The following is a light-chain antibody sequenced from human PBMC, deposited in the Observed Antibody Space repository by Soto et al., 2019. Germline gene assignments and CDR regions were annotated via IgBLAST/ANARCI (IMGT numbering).Light chain of an antibody. CDR3: QTWTTGIQV. Sequence: QPVLTQSPSASASLGASVKLTCTLSSGHSSYAIAWHQQQPEKGPRYLMKLNSDGSHTKGDGIPDRFSGSSSGAERYLTISSLQSEDEGDYYCQTWTTGIQVFGGGTKVTVL. CDR1: SGHSSYA. CDR2: LNSDGSH. J-gene: IGLJ2*01. V-gene: IGLV4-69*01.